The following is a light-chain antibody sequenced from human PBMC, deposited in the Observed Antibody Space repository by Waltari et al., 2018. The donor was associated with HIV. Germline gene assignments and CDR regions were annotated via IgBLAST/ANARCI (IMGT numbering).Light chain of an antibody. Sequence: QSVLTQPPSVSGAPGQGVTISCTGSSSNIGEGYDVHWYQQLPGTAPKFLIFGYINRPSGVPDRFSGSKSATSASLAITGLQAEDEADYYCQSFDSSLNGVVFGGGTKLTVL. J-gene: IGLJ2*01. CDR1: SSNIGEGYD. CDR2: GYI. CDR3: QSFDSSLNGVV. V-gene: IGLV1-40*01.